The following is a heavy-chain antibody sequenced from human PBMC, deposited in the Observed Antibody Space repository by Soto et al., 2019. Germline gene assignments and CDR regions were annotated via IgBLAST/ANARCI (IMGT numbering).Heavy chain of an antibody. CDR3: ARDLTLYGSGSYYHFDY. J-gene: IGHJ4*02. CDR2: ISSSSSYI. CDR1: GFTFSSYA. D-gene: IGHD3-10*01. V-gene: IGHV3-21*01. Sequence: GGSLRLSCAASGFTFSSYAMSWVRQAPGKGLEWVSSISSSSSYIYYADSVKGRFTISRDNAKNSLYLQMNSLRAEDTAVYYCARDLTLYGSGSYYHFDYWGQGTLVTVSS.